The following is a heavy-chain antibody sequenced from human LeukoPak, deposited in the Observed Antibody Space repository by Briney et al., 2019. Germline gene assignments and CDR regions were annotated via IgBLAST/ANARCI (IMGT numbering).Heavy chain of an antibody. CDR1: GFSFSSYG. V-gene: IGHV3-33*01. Sequence: GRSLRLSCAASGFSFSSYGMHWVRQAPGKGLEWVAVILYDGSNKYYADSVKGRFTISRDNAKNSLYLQMNSLRAEDTAVYYCAREDPLVMITFGGVIVGGQGTLVTVSS. J-gene: IGHJ4*02. CDR2: ILYDGSNK. CDR3: AREDPLVMITFGGVIV. D-gene: IGHD3-16*02.